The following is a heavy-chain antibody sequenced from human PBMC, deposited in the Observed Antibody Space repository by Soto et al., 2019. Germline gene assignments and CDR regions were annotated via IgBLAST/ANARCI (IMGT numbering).Heavy chain of an antibody. CDR2: ISTYNGDT. J-gene: IGHJ6*02. CDR3: ARGGAAPYYYYGMDV. Sequence: QVQLVQSGAEVRKPGASVKVSCKASGYTFSTSGMSWLRQAPGQGLEWMGWISTYNGDTNDAPKFQDRVTMTSDTSTSRVYMELRSLRSDDTAVYYCARGGAAPYYYYGMDVWGQGTRVTVSS. CDR1: GYTFSTSG. D-gene: IGHD2-15*01. V-gene: IGHV1-18*01.